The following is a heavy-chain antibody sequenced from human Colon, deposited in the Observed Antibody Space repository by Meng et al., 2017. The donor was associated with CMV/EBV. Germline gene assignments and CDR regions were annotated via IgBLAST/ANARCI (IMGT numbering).Heavy chain of an antibody. J-gene: IGHJ5*02. CDR1: GFTFSSYA. CDR3: ARDSRYQGWFDR. V-gene: IGHV3-23*01. Sequence: GGSLRLSCAASGFTFSSYAMSWVRQAPGKGLEWVSAISGRSDSTSYAVSVKGRFTISRDNSKNTLYLEMNSLRAEDTALYYCARDSRYQGWFDRWGQGTLVTVSS. CDR2: ISGRSDST. D-gene: IGHD2-2*01.